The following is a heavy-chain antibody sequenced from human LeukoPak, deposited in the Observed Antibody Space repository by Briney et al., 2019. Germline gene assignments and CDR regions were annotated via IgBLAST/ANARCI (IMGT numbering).Heavy chain of an antibody. J-gene: IGHJ4*02. D-gene: IGHD6-13*01. CDR3: ARDWSSIAAAGLTSY. CDR2: INPSGGST. Sequence: GASVKVSCKASGYTFTSYYMHWVRQAPGQGLEWMGIINPSGGSTSYAQKFQGRVTMTRDTSTSTVYMELSSLRSEDTAVYYWARDWSSIAAAGLTSYWGQGTLVTVSS. CDR1: GYTFTSYY. V-gene: IGHV1-46*01.